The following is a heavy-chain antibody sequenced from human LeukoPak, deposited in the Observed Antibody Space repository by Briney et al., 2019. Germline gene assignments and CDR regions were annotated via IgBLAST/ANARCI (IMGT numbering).Heavy chain of an antibody. Sequence: PGGSLRLSCAASGFTFSSYWMSWVRQAPGKGLEWVANIKQDGSEKYYVDSVKGRFTISRDNAKNSLYLQMNSLRAEDTAVYYCARLDYGDSHWWYFDYWGQGTLVTVSS. D-gene: IGHD4-17*01. CDR2: IKQDGSEK. CDR3: ARLDYGDSHWWYFDY. CDR1: GFTFSSYW. J-gene: IGHJ4*02. V-gene: IGHV3-7*01.